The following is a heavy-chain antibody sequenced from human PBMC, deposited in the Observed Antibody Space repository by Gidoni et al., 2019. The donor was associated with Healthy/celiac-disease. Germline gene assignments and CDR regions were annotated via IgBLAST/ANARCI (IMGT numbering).Heavy chain of an antibody. D-gene: IGHD3-10*01. CDR3: ARPAGAELLWFRELLVDAFDI. Sequence: EVQLVESGGGLVKPGGSLRLSCAASGFTFSSYSMNWVRQAPGKGLELVSSISSSSSYIYYADSVKGRFTISRDNAKNSLYLQMNSLRAEDTAVYYCARPAGAELLWFRELLVDAFDIWGQGTMVTVSS. CDR1: GFTFSSYS. J-gene: IGHJ3*02. V-gene: IGHV3-21*01. CDR2: ISSSSSYI.